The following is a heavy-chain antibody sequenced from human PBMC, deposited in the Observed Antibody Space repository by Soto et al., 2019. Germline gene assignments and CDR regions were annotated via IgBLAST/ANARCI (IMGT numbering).Heavy chain of an antibody. CDR2: ISVTGGT. J-gene: IGHJ4*02. CDR1: GFTFSSYA. Sequence: GGSLRLSCAASGFTFSSYAMNWVRQSPGKGPEWVSHISVTGGTYYADSVKGRFTISVDNSKNTLFLQMNSLRAEDTALYYCAKSLNTATSFDYWGQGTPVTVSS. V-gene: IGHV3-23*01. CDR3: AKSLNTATSFDY.